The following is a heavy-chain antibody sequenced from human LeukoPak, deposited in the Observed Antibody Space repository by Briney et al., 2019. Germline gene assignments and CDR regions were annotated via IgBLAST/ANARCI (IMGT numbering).Heavy chain of an antibody. CDR2: ISGSGGIT. J-gene: IGHJ4*02. Sequence: PGGSLRLSCAASGFTFSSYAMSWVRQAPGKGLEWVSVISGSGGITYYADSVKGRFTISRDNSNNTLYLQMNSLRAEDTAVYYCAKSRQPAYGSGSYPFGYWGQGTLVTVSS. V-gene: IGHV3-23*01. CDR3: AKSRQPAYGSGSYPFGY. CDR1: GFTFSSYA. D-gene: IGHD3-10*01.